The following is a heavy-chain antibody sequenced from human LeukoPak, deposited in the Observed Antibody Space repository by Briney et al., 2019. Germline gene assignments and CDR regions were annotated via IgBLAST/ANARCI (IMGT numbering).Heavy chain of an antibody. CDR3: ARPSAIKGSNWFDP. CDR1: GYTFTGYY. J-gene: IGHJ5*02. CDR2: VNPNSGDT. V-gene: IGHV1-2*02. Sequence: ASVKASCKASGYTFTGYYLHWVRQAPGQGLEWMGCVNPNSGDTNYAQKFQGSVTMTRDTSISTVYMELSRLRSDDTAVYYCARPSAIKGSNWFDPWGQGTLVTVSS. D-gene: IGHD2-2*02.